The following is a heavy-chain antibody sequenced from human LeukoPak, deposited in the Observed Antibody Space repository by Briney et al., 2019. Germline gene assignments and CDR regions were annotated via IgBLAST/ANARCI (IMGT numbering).Heavy chain of an antibody. CDR3: VRERGYSSSWYTF. CDR1: GFTFNSYA. Sequence: GGSLRLSCAASGFTFNSYAMSWVRQAPGKGLEWVSYISSGSKTVYYADSVKGRFTISRDNARNSLYLQMNNLRAEDTAVYYCVRERGYSSSWYTFWGQGTLVTVSS. D-gene: IGHD6-13*01. J-gene: IGHJ4*02. CDR2: ISSGSKTV. V-gene: IGHV3-48*01.